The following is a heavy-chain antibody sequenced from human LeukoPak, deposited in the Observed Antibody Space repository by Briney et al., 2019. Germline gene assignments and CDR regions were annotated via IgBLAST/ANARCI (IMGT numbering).Heavy chain of an antibody. CDR2: INHSGST. D-gene: IGHD3-3*01. CDR3: ARQEAADYDFWSGPDLNWFDP. CDR1: GGSFSGYY. Sequence: SETLSLTCAVYGGSFSGYYWSLIRQPPGKGLEWIGEINHSGSTNYNPSLKSRVTISVDTSKNQFSLKLSSVTAADTAVYYCARQEAADYDFWSGPDLNWFDPWGQGTLVTVSS. V-gene: IGHV4-34*01. J-gene: IGHJ5*02.